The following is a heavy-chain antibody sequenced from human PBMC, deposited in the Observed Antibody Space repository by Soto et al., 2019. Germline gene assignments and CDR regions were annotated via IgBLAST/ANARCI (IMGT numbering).Heavy chain of an antibody. J-gene: IGHJ6*02. CDR1: GTIFSSYT. CDR3: VRGLGCPMDT. CDR2: IIPILGET. Sequence: QVQLVQSGAEVKKPGSSVRVSCKASGTIFSSYTISWVRQAPGQGLEWMGRIIPILGETNYAQKFQGRVTLTADTAANTAYMQLNSLRLEDTAVYYCVRGLGCPMDTWGQGNTVSLSS. V-gene: IGHV1-69*08.